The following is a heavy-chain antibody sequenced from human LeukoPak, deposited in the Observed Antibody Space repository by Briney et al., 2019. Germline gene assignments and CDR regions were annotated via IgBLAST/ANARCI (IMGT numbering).Heavy chain of an antibody. Sequence: GASVKVSCKASGYTFTGYYMHWVRQAPGQGLEWMGWINPNSGGTNYAQKFQGRVTMTRDTSISTAYMELSRLRSDDTAVYYCARDGGPGLSGSQGDFDYWGQGTLVTVSS. CDR1: GYTFTGYY. V-gene: IGHV1-2*02. D-gene: IGHD1-26*01. J-gene: IGHJ4*02. CDR2: INPNSGGT. CDR3: ARDGGPGLSGSQGDFDY.